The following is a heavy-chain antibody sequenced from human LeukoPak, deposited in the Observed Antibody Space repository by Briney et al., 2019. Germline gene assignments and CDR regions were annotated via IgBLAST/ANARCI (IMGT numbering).Heavy chain of an antibody. CDR3: ASRISGIAVALSYYYYMDV. CDR2: IIPIFGTA. CDR1: GGTFSSYA. J-gene: IGHJ6*03. D-gene: IGHD6-19*01. Sequence: VASVKVSCKASGGTFSSYAISWVRQAPGQGLEWMGGIIPIFGTANYAQKFQGRVTITADESTSTAYMKLSSLRSEDTAVYYCASRISGIAVALSYYYYMDVWGRGTTVTVSS. V-gene: IGHV1-69*01.